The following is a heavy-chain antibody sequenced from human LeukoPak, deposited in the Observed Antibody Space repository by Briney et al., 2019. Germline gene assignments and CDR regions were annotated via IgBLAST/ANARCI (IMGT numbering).Heavy chain of an antibody. CDR2: IRGSGGST. CDR3: AKHSSGWWYFDY. Sequence: GGSLRLSCAASGFTFSSYAMSWVRQAPGKGLEWVSAIRGSGGSTYYADSVTGRFTISRDNSKSTLYLQMTGLRSEDTAVYYCAKHSSGWWYFDYWGQGTLVTVSS. J-gene: IGHJ4*02. D-gene: IGHD6-19*01. V-gene: IGHV3-23*01. CDR1: GFTFSSYA.